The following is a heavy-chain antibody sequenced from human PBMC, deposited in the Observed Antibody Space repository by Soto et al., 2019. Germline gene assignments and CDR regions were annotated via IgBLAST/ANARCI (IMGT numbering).Heavy chain of an antibody. J-gene: IGHJ4*02. CDR3: TTDVKVGATTERDY. CDR1: GFTFSNAW. CDR2: IKSKTDGGTT. Sequence: EVQVVESGGGLVQPGGSLRLSCAASGFTFSNAWMSWVRQAPGKGLEWVGRIKSKTDGGTTDYAAPVKGRFTISRDDSKNTLYLQMNSLKTEDTAVYYCTTDVKVGATTERDYWGQGTLVTVSS. D-gene: IGHD1-26*01. V-gene: IGHV3-15*01.